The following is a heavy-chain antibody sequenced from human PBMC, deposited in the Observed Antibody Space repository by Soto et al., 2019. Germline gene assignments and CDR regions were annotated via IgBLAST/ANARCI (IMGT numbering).Heavy chain of an antibody. J-gene: IGHJ4*02. Sequence: GASVKVSCKASGYTFTSYYMHWVRQAPGQGLEWMGIINPSGGSTSYAQKFQGRVTMTRDTSTSTVYMELSSLRSEDTAVYYCARLARRNYDFWSGASGYFDYWGQGTLVTVSS. CDR3: ARLARRNYDFWSGASGYFDY. CDR1: GYTFTSYY. D-gene: IGHD3-3*01. CDR2: INPSGGST. V-gene: IGHV1-46*01.